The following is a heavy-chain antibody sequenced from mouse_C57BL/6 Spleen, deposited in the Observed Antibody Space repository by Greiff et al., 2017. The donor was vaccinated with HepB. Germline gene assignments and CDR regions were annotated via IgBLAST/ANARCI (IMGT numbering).Heavy chain of an antibody. CDR2: ISSGSSTI. CDR3: ATYYYGSWFAY. D-gene: IGHD1-1*01. Sequence: DVMLVESGGGLVKPGGSLKLSCAASGFTFSDYGMHWVRQAPEKGLEWVAYISSGSSTIYYADTVKGRFPISRDNAKNTLFLQMTSLRSEDTAMYYCATYYYGSWFAYWGQGTLVTVSA. J-gene: IGHJ3*01. CDR1: GFTFSDYG. V-gene: IGHV5-17*01.